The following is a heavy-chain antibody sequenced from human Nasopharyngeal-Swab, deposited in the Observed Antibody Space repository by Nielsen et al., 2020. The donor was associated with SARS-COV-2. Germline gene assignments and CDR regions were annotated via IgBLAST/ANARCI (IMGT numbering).Heavy chain of an antibody. J-gene: IGHJ4*02. CDR3: ARHYDFWSGYLPYYFDY. V-gene: IGHV1-69*13. CDR1: GGTFSSYA. Sequence: SVKVSCKASGGTFSSYAISWVRQAPGQGLEWMGGIIPIFGTANYAQKFQGRVTITADESTSTACMELRSLRSDDTAVYYCARHYDFWSGYLPYYFDYWGQGTLVTVSS. D-gene: IGHD3-3*01. CDR2: IIPIFGTA.